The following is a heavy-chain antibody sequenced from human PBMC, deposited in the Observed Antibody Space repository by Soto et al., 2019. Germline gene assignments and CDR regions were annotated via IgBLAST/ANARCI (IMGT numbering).Heavy chain of an antibody. CDR1: GYTFTSYD. J-gene: IGHJ6*03. D-gene: IGHD3-16*02. CDR2: MNPNSGNT. V-gene: IGHV1-8*01. CDR3: ARVEYDYIWGSYRYYMDV. Sequence: ASVKVSCKASGYTFTSYDINWVRQATGQGLEWMGWMNPNSGNTGYAQKFQGRVTMTRNTSISTAYMELSSLISEDTALYYCARVEYDYIWGSYRYYMDVWGKGTTVTVS.